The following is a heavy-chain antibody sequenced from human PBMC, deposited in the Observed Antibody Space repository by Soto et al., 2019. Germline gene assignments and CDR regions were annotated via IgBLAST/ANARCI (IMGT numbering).Heavy chain of an antibody. J-gene: IGHJ6*02. CDR1: GGTFSSYA. V-gene: IGHV1-69*13. Sequence: SVKVSCKASGGTFSSYAISWVRQAPGQGLEWMGGIIPIFGTANYAQKFQGRVTITADESTSTAYMELSSLRSEDTAVYYCARADCSSSWYGLVNYYYYGMDVWCQGTTVTVSS. D-gene: IGHD6-13*01. CDR3: ARADCSSSWYGLVNYYYYGMDV. CDR2: IIPIFGTA.